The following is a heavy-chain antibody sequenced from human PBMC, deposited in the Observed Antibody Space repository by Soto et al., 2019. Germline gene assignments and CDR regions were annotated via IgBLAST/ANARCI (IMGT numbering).Heavy chain of an antibody. CDR2: ISYDGSNK. V-gene: IGHV3-30*03. CDR3: ARGRYSSGWAYYYYYGMAV. CDR1: GFAFSSYG. D-gene: IGHD6-19*01. Sequence: GGSLRLSCGASGFAFSSYGMHWVRQAPGKGLEWVAVISYDGSNKYYADSVKGRFTISRDNSKNTLYLQMNSLRAEDTAVYYCARGRYSSGWAYYYYYGMAVSAQGTTVTVSS. J-gene: IGHJ6*02.